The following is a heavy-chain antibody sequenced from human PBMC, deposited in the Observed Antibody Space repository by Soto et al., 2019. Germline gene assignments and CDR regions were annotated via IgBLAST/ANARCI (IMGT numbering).Heavy chain of an antibody. Sequence: QVQLQESGPGLVKPSETLSLTCTVSGGSISSYYWSWIRQPPGKGLEWIGYIYYSGSTNYNPSLNSRVTISVDTSKNQFSLKLSSVPAADTAVYYCARTRIFIAAAGDDAFDIWGQGTMVTVSS. V-gene: IGHV4-59*08. D-gene: IGHD6-13*01. CDR2: IYYSGST. CDR3: ARTRIFIAAAGDDAFDI. CDR1: GGSISSYY. J-gene: IGHJ3*02.